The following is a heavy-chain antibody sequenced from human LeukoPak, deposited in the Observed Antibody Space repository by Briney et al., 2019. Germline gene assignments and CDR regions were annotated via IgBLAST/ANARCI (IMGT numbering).Heavy chain of an antibody. Sequence: RGSLRLSCAASGFTFSSYEMNWVRQAPGKGLEWVSYISSSGSTIYYADSVKGRFTISRDNAKNSLYLQMNSLRAEDTAVYYCARDSDYGDYVYWGQGTLVTVSS. J-gene: IGHJ4*02. CDR1: GFTFSSYE. V-gene: IGHV3-48*03. CDR3: ARDSDYGDYVY. D-gene: IGHD4-17*01. CDR2: ISSSGSTI.